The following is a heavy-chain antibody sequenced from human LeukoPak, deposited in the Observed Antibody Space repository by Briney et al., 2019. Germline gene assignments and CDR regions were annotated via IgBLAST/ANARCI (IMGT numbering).Heavy chain of an antibody. Sequence: GGSLRLSCAASGFTFDDYAMHWVRQAPGKGLEWVSGISWNSGSIGYADSVKGRFTISRDNAKNSLYLQMNSLRAEDTALYYCAEVGGSSVLYYFDYWGQGTLVTVSS. J-gene: IGHJ4*02. V-gene: IGHV3-9*01. CDR2: ISWNSGSI. CDR1: GFTFDDYA. D-gene: IGHD6-6*01. CDR3: AEVGGSSVLYYFDY.